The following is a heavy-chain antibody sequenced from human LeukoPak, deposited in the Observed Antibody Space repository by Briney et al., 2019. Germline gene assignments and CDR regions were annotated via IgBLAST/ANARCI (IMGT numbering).Heavy chain of an antibody. J-gene: IGHJ4*02. D-gene: IGHD6-13*01. V-gene: IGHV1-8*01. Sequence: ASLKVSCTASGFTFTSYDMNWVRQATGQGLEWVAWMNPNSGNTGYAETVKGRFTISRNNAKSTAYMEMSSLRSEDTAVYYCARGRIATAGDPFVYWGQGTLVTVSS. CDR1: GFTFTSYD. CDR3: ARGRIATAGDPFVY. CDR2: MNPNSGNT.